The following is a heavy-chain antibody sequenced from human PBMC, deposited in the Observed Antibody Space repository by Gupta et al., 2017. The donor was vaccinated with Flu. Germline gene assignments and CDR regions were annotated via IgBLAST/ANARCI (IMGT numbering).Heavy chain of an antibody. CDR2: ISASGVAT. V-gene: IGHV3-23*01. D-gene: IGHD4-17*01. CDR3: AKRRLTTQIETCYYGMDV. Sequence: WVGQSPGKGRDWVSVISASGVATYYDDAGKGRFTISRDNSKNTLFLQMNSLRAEETAVYYCAKRRLTTQIETCYYGMDVCGQGATVTVS. J-gene: IGHJ6*02.